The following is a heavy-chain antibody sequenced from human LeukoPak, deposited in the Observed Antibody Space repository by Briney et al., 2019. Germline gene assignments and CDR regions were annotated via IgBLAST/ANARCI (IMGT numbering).Heavy chain of an antibody. V-gene: IGHV4-31*03. CDR1: GGPISSGGYY. CDR2: IYYNGST. CDR3: ARALLGYCSSTSCYSIYGMDV. J-gene: IGHJ6*02. Sequence: SQTLSLTCTVSGGPISSGGYYWSWIRQHPGKGLEWIGYIYYNGSTYYNPSLKSRVTISVDTSKNQFSLKLSSVTAADRAVYYCARALLGYCSSTSCYSIYGMDVWGQGTTVTVSS. D-gene: IGHD2-2*01.